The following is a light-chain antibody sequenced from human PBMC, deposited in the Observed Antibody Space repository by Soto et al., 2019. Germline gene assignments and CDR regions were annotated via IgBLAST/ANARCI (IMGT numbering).Light chain of an antibody. Sequence: DIVMTQSPDSLAVSLGERATINCKSSQSVLYSSNNKNYLAWYQQKPGPPHKLLIYWASTRESGVPDRFSGSWSGTYFTLTISILQAEDVAVYYCQQYYSTPLAFGQGTKVEIK. V-gene: IGKV4-1*01. CDR3: QQYYSTPLA. CDR1: QSVLYSSNNKNY. CDR2: WAS. J-gene: IGKJ1*01.